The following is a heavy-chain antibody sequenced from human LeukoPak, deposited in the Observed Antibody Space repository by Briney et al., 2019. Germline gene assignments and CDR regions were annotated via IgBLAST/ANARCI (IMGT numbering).Heavy chain of an antibody. CDR2: FDPEDGET. CDR1: GYTLTELS. D-gene: IGHD3-3*01. CDR3: ATTELRFLEWLPLWRGTNYYGMDV. J-gene: IGHJ6*02. Sequence: ASVTVSFTVSGYTLTELSMRWVRQAPGKGLEWVGGFDPEDGETIYAQKFQGRVTMTEDTSTDTAYMELSSLRSEDTAVYYCATTELRFLEWLPLWRGTNYYGMDVWGQGTTVTVSS. V-gene: IGHV1-24*01.